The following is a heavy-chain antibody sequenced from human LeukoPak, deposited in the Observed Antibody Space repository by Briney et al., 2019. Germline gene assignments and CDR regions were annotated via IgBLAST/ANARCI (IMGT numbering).Heavy chain of an antibody. CDR1: GYTFTSYY. V-gene: IGHV1-46*01. CDR3: ARSRGTTLGMDV. J-gene: IGHJ6*03. CDR2: INPSGGST. Sequence: GASVKVSCKASGYTFTSYYMHWVRQAPGQGLEWMGIINPSGGSTIYAQKFQGRVTMTEDTSTDTAHMELSSLRSEDTAVYYCARSRGTTLGMDVWGKGTTVTVSS. D-gene: IGHD1-1*01.